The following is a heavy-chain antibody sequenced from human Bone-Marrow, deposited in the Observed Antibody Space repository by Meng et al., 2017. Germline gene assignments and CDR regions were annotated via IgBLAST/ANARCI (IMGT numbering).Heavy chain of an antibody. V-gene: IGHV4-38-2*02. CDR1: GYSISSGYY. CDR2: ITSGST. D-gene: IGHD6-19*01. J-gene: IGHJ6*02. Sequence: SETLSLTCTVSGYSISSGYYWGWMRQPPGKGLEWIGRITSGSTNYNPSLKSRVTMSVDTSKNQFSLKLSSVTAADTAVYYCARESGYSSGWYSLGYYYYGMDVWGQGTTVTVSS. CDR3: ARESGYSSGWYSLGYYYYGMDV.